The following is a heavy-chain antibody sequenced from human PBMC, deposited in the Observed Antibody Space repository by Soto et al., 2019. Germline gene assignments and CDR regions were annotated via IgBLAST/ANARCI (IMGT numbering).Heavy chain of an antibody. D-gene: IGHD1-26*01. V-gene: IGHV1-2*04. CDR2: IDPSSGGT. Sequence: ASVKVSCKASGYTFTAYYIHWVRQAPGQGLEWMGWIDPSSGGTNSAQKFQGWVTMTRDTSITTAYMELSRLNSDDMAVYYCAKSRGSYTVDVWGQGTLVTVSS. J-gene: IGHJ4*02. CDR3: AKSRGSYTVDV. CDR1: GYTFTAYY.